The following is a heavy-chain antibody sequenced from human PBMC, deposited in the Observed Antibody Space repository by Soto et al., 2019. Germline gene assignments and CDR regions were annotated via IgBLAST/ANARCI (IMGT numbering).Heavy chain of an antibody. CDR1: GFTFSSYS. D-gene: IGHD1-26*01. V-gene: IGHV3-21*01. CDR3: ARDRVIVGATTHSYYGMAV. J-gene: IGHJ6*02. Sequence: EVQLVESGGGLVKPGGSLRLSCAASGFTFSSYSMNWVRQAPGKGLEWVSSISSSSSYIYYADSVKGRFTISRDNAKNSLYLQMNSLRAEDTAVYYCARDRVIVGATTHSYYGMAVWGQGTTVTVSS. CDR2: ISSSSSYI.